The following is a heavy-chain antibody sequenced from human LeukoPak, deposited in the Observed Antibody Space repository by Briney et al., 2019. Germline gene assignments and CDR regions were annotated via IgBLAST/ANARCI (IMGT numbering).Heavy chain of an antibody. CDR2: IKQDGSEK. Sequence: GGSLRLSCAASGFTFSSYWMSWVRQAPGKGLEWAANIKQDGSEKYYVDSVKGRFTISRDNAKNSLYLQMNSLRAEDTAVYYCARVHSIFGVVMYYFDYWGQGTLVTVSS. J-gene: IGHJ4*02. CDR1: GFTFSSYW. D-gene: IGHD3-3*02. CDR3: ARVHSIFGVVMYYFDY. V-gene: IGHV3-7*01.